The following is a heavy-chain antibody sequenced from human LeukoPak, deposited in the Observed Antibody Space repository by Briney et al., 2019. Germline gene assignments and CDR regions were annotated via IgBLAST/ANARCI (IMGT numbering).Heavy chain of an antibody. J-gene: IGHJ6*02. CDR2: IYYSGST. V-gene: IGHV4-59*01. CDR3: ARDFLTVVYGDRHYYGMDV. CDR1: GGSISSYY. Sequence: PSETLSLTCTVSGGSISSYYWSWIRQPPGKGLEWVGYIYYSGSTNYNPSLKSRVTISVDTSKNQFSLKLSSVTAADTAVYYCARDFLTVVYGDRHYYGMDVWGQGTTVTVSS. D-gene: IGHD3-9*01.